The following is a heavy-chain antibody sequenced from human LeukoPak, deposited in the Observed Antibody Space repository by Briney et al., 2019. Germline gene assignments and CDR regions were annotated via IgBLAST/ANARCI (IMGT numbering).Heavy chain of an antibody. J-gene: IGHJ4*02. D-gene: IGHD1/OR15-1a*01. V-gene: IGHV3-33*08. CDR1: GFTFTNYG. CDR2: VWFDGTNK. Sequence: GGSLRLSCEASGFTFTNYGMHWVRQAPGKGLEWVAVVWFDGTNKYYADSVKGRFTISRDNSKNTVYLQMNSLRADDTAVYYCARDRVTEQAPPGYWGQGTLVTVSS. CDR3: ARDRVTEQAPPGY.